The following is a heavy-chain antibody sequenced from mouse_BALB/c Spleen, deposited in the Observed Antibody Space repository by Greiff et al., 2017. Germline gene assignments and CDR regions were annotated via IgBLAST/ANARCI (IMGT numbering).Heavy chain of an antibody. CDR1: GYSFTGYT. CDR2: IKPYNGGT. V-gene: IGHV1-18*01. CDR3: ARYYYGSSGNAMDY. D-gene: IGHD1-1*01. Sequence: VQLQQSGPELVKPGASMKISCKASGYSFTGYTMNWVKQSHGKNLEWIGLIKPYNGGTSYNQKFKGKATLTVDKSSSTAYMELRSLTSEDTAVYYCARYYYGSSGNAMDYWGQGTSVTVSS. J-gene: IGHJ4*01.